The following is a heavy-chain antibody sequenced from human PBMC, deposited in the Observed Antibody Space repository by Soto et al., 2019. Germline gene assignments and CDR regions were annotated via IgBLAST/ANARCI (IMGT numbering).Heavy chain of an antibody. V-gene: IGHV3-21*01. CDR1: GFAFYYYN. CDR2: ISGSGIDI. CDR3: AGEGVTNYTDYYFDL. Sequence: GGSLRLSCAASGFAFYYYNMNWVRQAPGRGLEWVSSISGSGIDIHFTDSVKGRFTISSNSAKTSLYLQMDSLRPEDTAIYYCAGEGVTNYTDYYFDLWGHGALVTVSS. J-gene: IGHJ4*01. D-gene: IGHD4-4*01.